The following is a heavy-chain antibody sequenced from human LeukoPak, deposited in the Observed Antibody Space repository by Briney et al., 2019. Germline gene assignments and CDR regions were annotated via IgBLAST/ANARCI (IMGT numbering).Heavy chain of an antibody. J-gene: IGHJ4*02. Sequence: SETLSLTCAVYGGSFSGYYWSWIRQPPGKGLEWIGEINHSGSTNYNPSLKSRVTISVDTSKNQFSLKLSSVTAADTAVYYCARERLYGDYYFDYWGQGTLVTVSS. V-gene: IGHV4-34*01. CDR2: INHSGST. D-gene: IGHD4-17*01. CDR1: GGSFSGYY. CDR3: ARERLYGDYYFDY.